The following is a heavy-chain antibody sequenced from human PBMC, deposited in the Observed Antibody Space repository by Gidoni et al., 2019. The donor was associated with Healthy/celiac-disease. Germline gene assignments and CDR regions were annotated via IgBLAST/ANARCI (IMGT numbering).Heavy chain of an antibody. J-gene: IGHJ4*02. CDR2: ISSSSSYI. V-gene: IGHV3-21*01. CDR1: GFTFSSYS. CDR3: AVDYYDSSCYSY. D-gene: IGHD3-22*01. Sequence: EVQLVESGGGLVKPGGSLRLSCAASGFTFSSYSLNWVRQAPGKGLEWVSSISSSSSYIYYADSVKGLFTISRDNAKNSLYLQINSLRAEDTAVYYCAVDYYDSSCYSYWGQGTLVTVSS.